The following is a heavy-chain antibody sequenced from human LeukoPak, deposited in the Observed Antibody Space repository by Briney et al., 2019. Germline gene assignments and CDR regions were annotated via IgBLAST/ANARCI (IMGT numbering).Heavy chain of an antibody. CDR3: ARAAVAGIVYYYMDV. CDR1: GGSFSGYY. D-gene: IGHD6-19*01. Sequence: PSQTLSLTCPVYGGSFSGYYWSWIRHHPRKGLEWIGEIIHSGSTNYNPSLKSRVTISVDTSKDQFSLKLSSVTAADTAVYYCARAAVAGIVYYYMDVWGKGTTVTVSS. CDR2: IIHSGST. J-gene: IGHJ6*03. V-gene: IGHV4-34*12.